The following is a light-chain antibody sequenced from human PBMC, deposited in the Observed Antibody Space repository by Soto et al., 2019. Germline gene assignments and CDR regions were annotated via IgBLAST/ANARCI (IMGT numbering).Light chain of an antibody. CDR3: QQYYSIPPLT. V-gene: IGKV4-1*01. CDR1: QNLLYTSNNRNY. CDR2: WAS. J-gene: IGKJ5*01. Sequence: EIVMTQSPDSLAVSLGERATINCRSSQNLLYTSNNRNYLAWYQQKRGQLPKLLFYWASAREYGVPDRFSGSGSGTDFKLTISSLQAEDVAIYYCQQYYSIPPLTFGQGTRMEIK.